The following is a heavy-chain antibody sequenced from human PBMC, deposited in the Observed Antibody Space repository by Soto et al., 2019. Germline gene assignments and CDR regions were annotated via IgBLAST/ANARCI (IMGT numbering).Heavy chain of an antibody. CDR2: INSDGSST. V-gene: IGHV3-74*01. Sequence: EVQLVESGGGVVQPGGSLRLSCEASGFTFSSYWMHCVRQAPGKGLVWVSRINSDGSSTSYADSVKGRFTISRDNAKNTLYLQMNSLSAEDTAVYYCVRTSLVVAAATREDYWGQGTLVTVSS. D-gene: IGHD2-15*01. J-gene: IGHJ4*02. CDR3: VRTSLVVAAATREDY. CDR1: GFTFSSYW.